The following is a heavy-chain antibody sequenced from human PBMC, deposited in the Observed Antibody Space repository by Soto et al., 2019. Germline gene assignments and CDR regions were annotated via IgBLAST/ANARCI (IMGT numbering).Heavy chain of an antibody. J-gene: IGHJ6*02. CDR3: ARGVVVAAIYYYYYGMDV. CDR2: IIPIFGTA. D-gene: IGHD2-15*01. Sequence: SVKVSCKASGYTFTSYYMHWVRQAPGQGLEWMGGIIPIFGTANYAQKFQGRVTITADKSTSTAYMELSSLRSEDTAVYYCARGVVVAAIYYYYYGMDVWGQGTTVTVSS. V-gene: IGHV1-69*06. CDR1: GYTFTSYY.